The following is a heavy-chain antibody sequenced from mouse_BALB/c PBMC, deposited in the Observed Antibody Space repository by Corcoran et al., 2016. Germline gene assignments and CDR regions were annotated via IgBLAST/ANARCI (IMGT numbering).Heavy chain of an antibody. CDR3: ARWDWYFYV. V-gene: IGHV14-3*02. CDR2: IDPANGNT. J-gene: IGHJ1*01. Sequence: EVQLQQYGAELVKPGASVKLSCTASGFNIKDTYMHWVKQRPEQGLEWIGRIDPANGNTKYDPKFQGKATITADTSSNTAYLQLSSLTSEDTAVYSCARWDWYFYVWGAGTTVTVSS. CDR1: GFNIKDTY.